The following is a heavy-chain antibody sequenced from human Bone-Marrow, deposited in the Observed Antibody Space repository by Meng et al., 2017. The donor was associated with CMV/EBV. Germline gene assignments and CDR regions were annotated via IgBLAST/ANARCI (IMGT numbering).Heavy chain of an antibody. Sequence: GESLKISCAVSGFTFSSYWMSWVRQAPGKGLEWVANIKQDGSEKYYVDSVKGRFTISRDNAKNSLYLQMNSLRSEDTAVYYCARDGAGATAFDYWGQGTLVTVSS. CDR2: IKQDGSEK. CDR1: GFTFSSYW. CDR3: ARDGAGATAFDY. V-gene: IGHV3-7*03. J-gene: IGHJ4*02. D-gene: IGHD1-26*01.